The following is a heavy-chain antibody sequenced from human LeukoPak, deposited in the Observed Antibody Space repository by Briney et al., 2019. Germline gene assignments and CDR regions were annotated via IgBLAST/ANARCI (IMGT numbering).Heavy chain of an antibody. D-gene: IGHD3-10*01. CDR2: ISSSSSYI. CDR3: ARDDGSGLDY. J-gene: IGHJ4*02. V-gene: IGHV3-21*01. CDR1: GFTFSSCS. Sequence: GGSLRLSCAASGFTFSSCSMNWVRQAPGKGLEWVSSISSSSSYIYYADSVKGRFTISRDNAKNSLYLQMNSLRAEDTAVYYCARDDGSGLDYWGQGTLVTVSS.